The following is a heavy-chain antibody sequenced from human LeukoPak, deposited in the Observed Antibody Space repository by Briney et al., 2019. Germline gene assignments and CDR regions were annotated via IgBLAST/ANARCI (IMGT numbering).Heavy chain of an antibody. D-gene: IGHD6-13*01. V-gene: IGHV3-21*01. CDR2: ISSSSSYI. J-gene: IGHJ5*02. Sequence: GGSLRLSCAASGFTFSSYSMNWVRQAPGKWLEWVSSISSSSSYIYYADSVKGRFTISRDNAKNSLYLQMNSLRAEDTAVYYCARPSVSSSSWYGDNWFDPWGQGTLVTVSS. CDR3: ARPSVSSSSWYGDNWFDP. CDR1: GFTFSSYS.